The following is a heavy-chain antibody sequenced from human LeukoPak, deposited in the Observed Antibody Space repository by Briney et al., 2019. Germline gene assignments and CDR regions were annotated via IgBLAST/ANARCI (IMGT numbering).Heavy chain of an antibody. CDR1: GFTFSSYG. CDR2: ISYDGSNK. V-gene: IGHV3-30*18. CDR3: AKGGGYSYGTAGIFDY. Sequence: GRSLRLSCPASGFTFSSYGMHWVRQAPGKGLEWVAVISYDGSNKYYADSVKGRFTISRDNSKNTLYLQMNSLRAEDTAVYYCAKGGGYSYGTAGIFDYWGQGTLVTVSS. D-gene: IGHD5-18*01. J-gene: IGHJ4*02.